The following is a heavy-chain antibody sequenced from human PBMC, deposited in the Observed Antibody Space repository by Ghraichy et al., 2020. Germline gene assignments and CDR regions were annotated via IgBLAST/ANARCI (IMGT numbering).Heavy chain of an antibody. CDR3: ATQYHSSSSPFDY. J-gene: IGHJ4*02. CDR2: ISGSGGST. D-gene: IGHD6-6*01. Sequence: GGSLRLSCAASGFTFSSYAMSWVRQAPGKGLEWVSAISGSGGSTYYADSVKGRFTISRDNSKNTLYLQMNSLRAEDTAVYYCATQYHSSSSPFDYWGQGTLVTVSS. CDR1: GFTFSSYA. V-gene: IGHV3-23*01.